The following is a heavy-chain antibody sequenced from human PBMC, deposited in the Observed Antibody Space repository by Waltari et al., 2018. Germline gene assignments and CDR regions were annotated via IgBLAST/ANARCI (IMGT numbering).Heavy chain of an antibody. J-gene: IGHJ4*02. CDR1: GGSISSSSYY. Sequence: QLQLQESGPGLVKPSETLSLTCTVSGGSISSSSYYWGWIRQPPGKGLEWIGSIYYSGSTYYTPSLKSRVTISVDTSKNQFSLKLSSVTAADTAVYYCARCYSSGWCVDYWGQGTLVTVSS. CDR3: ARCYSSGWCVDY. V-gene: IGHV4-39*07. CDR2: IYYSGST. D-gene: IGHD6-19*01.